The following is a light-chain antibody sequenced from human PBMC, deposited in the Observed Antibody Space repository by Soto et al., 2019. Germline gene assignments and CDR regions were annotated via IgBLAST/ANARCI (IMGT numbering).Light chain of an antibody. CDR2: DVT. V-gene: IGLV2-14*03. J-gene: IGLJ2*01. CDR3: SSYTSSSTVV. Sequence: QSALTQPASVSGSPGQSITISCTGTSSDVGHYNFVSWYQQHPGTAPKLMIYDVTSRPSGVSNRFSGSKSGNTASLTISGLQAEDEADYYCSSYTSSSTVVFGGGTKLTVL. CDR1: SSDVGHYNF.